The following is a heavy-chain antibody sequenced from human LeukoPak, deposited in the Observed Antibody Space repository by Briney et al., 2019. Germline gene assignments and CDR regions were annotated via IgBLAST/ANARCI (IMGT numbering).Heavy chain of an antibody. D-gene: IGHD1-1*01. J-gene: IGHJ5*01. Sequence: GGSLRLSCAASGFTFDDYAMHWVRQAPGKGLEWVSGISWNSGSIGYADSVKGRFTISRDNSKNTLYLQMNSLRAEDTAIYYCAKEDFRDHTTGFDSWGQGTLVTVSS. CDR3: AKEDFRDHTTGFDS. CDR1: GFTFDDYA. CDR2: ISWNSGSI. V-gene: IGHV3-9*01.